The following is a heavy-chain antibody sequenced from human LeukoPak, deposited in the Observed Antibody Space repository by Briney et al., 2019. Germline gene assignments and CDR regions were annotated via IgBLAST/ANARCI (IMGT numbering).Heavy chain of an antibody. Sequence: SETLSLTCTVSGGSISSYYWSCVRQPPGEGLEWIGFIYHSGSTNYNPSLKSRVTISVDTSTNQFSLKMKSVTAADTAVYYCATHSLDSGDYFDAWGQRTLVTVSS. CDR3: ATHSLDSGDYFDA. J-gene: IGHJ4*02. CDR1: GGSISSYY. V-gene: IGHV4-59*08. D-gene: IGHD3-9*01. CDR2: IYHSGST.